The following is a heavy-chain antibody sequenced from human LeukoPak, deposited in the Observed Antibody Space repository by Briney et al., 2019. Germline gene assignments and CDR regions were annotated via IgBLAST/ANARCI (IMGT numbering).Heavy chain of an antibody. J-gene: IGHJ4*02. Sequence: GGSLRLSCAASGFTFSSYEMNWVRQAPGKGLEWVSYISSSGSTIYYADSVKGRFTISRDNAKNSLYLQMNSLRAEDTAVYYCARVLRITMVRGAYYFDYWGQGTLVTVSS. CDR1: GFTFSSYE. CDR2: ISSSGSTI. CDR3: ARVLRITMVRGAYYFDY. V-gene: IGHV3-48*03. D-gene: IGHD3-10*01.